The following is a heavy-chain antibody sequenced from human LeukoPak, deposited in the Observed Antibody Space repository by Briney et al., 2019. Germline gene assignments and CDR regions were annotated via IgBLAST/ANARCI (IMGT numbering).Heavy chain of an antibody. D-gene: IGHD3-22*01. V-gene: IGHV4-4*07. CDR2: IYTSGST. J-gene: IGHJ6*03. CDR3: ARTNDYDSSGYYSWDYYYYMDV. Sequence: PSETLSLTCTVSGGSISSYHWSWIRQPAGKGLEWIGRIYTSGSTNYNPSLKSRVTISVDTSKNQFSLKLSSVTAADTAVYYCARTNDYDSSGYYSWDYYYYMDVWGKGTTVTISS. CDR1: GGSISSYH.